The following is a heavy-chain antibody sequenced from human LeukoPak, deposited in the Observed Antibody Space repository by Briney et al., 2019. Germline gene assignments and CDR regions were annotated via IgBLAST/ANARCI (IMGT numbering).Heavy chain of an antibody. CDR2: INHSGST. CDR3: ARGESSGWYIHYFDY. V-gene: IGHV4-34*01. CDR1: GGSFSGYY. J-gene: IGHJ4*02. Sequence: SETLSLTCAVYGGSFSGYYWSWIRQPPGKGLEWIGEINHSGSTNYNPSLKSRVTISVDTSKNQFSLKLSSVTAADTAVYYCARGESSGWYIHYFDYWGQGTLVTVSS. D-gene: IGHD6-19*01.